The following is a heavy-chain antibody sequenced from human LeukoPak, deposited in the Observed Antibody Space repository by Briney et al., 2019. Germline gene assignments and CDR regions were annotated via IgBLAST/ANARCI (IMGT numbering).Heavy chain of an antibody. Sequence: SETLSLTCTVSGGSISSGDYYWSWIRQPPGKGLEWIGYIYYSGSTYYNPSLKSRVTISVDTSKNQFSLKLSSVTAADTAVYYCARVMATFYYYYMDVWGKGTTVTASS. CDR2: IYYSGST. D-gene: IGHD5-12*01. J-gene: IGHJ6*03. CDR3: ARVMATFYYYYMDV. V-gene: IGHV4-30-4*08. CDR1: GGSISSGDYY.